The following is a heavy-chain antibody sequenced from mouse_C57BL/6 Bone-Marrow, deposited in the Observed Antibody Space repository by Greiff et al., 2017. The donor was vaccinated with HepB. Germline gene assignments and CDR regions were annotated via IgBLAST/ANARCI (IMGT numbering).Heavy chain of an antibody. CDR1: GFSLTSYG. V-gene: IGHV2-2*01. CDR2: IWSGGST. Sequence: VQRVESGPGLVQPSQSLSITCTVSGFSLTSYGVHWVRQSPGKGLEWLGVIWSGGSTDYNAAFISRLSISKDNSKSQVFFKMNSLQADDTAIYYCFYYDYDNAMDYWGQGTSVTVSS. D-gene: IGHD2-4*01. J-gene: IGHJ4*01. CDR3: FYYDYDNAMDY.